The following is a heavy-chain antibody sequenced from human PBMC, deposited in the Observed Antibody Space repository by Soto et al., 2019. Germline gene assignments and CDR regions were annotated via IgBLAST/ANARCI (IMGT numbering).Heavy chain of an antibody. V-gene: IGHV4-31*03. CDR1: GCSISSGFYY. J-gene: IGHJ3*02. Sequence: TLSLTCTVSGCSISSGFYYWSWIRQHPGKGLEWIGYIYYSGSTYYNPSLKSRVTISVDTSKNQFSLKLSSVTAADTAVYYCARDVLGYCSGGSCSDAFDIWGQGTMVTVSS. D-gene: IGHD2-15*01. CDR2: IYYSGST. CDR3: ARDVLGYCSGGSCSDAFDI.